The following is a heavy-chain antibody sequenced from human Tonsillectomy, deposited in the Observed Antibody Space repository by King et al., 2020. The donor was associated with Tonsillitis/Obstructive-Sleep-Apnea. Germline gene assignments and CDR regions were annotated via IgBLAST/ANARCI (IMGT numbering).Heavy chain of an antibody. CDR1: GFTFSGSG. J-gene: IGHJ4*02. D-gene: IGHD6-19*01. Sequence: VRLVESGGGVVQPGRSLRLSCVASGFTFSGSGMHWVRQAPGKGLEWVAVIWYDGSNKYYADSVKGRFTISRDNSKNTLYLQINSLRAEDTAVYYCARKGYSSGWYYFDYWGQGTLVTVSS. V-gene: IGHV3-33*01. CDR3: ARKGYSSGWYYFDY. CDR2: IWYDGSNK.